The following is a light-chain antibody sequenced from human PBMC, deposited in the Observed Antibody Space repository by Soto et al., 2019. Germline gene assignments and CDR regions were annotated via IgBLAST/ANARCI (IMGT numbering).Light chain of an antibody. CDR2: GVS. CDR1: QSVSSN. CDR3: QQYNNWPPAT. V-gene: IGKV3-15*01. J-gene: IGKJ1*01. Sequence: EIVITQTPSTLYVSPAERATLSRRASQSVSSNLAWYQQKPGQAPRLLIYGVSTRDTGIPASFRASESGTEFTLTISSLQSEDFEVYYCQQYNNWPPATFGQGTKVDIK.